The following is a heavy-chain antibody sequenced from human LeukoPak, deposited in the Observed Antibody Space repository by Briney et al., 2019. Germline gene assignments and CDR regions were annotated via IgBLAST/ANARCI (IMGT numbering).Heavy chain of an antibody. J-gene: IGHJ4*02. Sequence: GGSLRLSCAASGYTFTSYYMHWVRQAPGQGLEWMGIINPSGGSTSYAQKFQGRVTMTRDTSTSTVYMELSSLRSEDTAVYYCARAPYKDVDFDYWGQGTLVTVSS. V-gene: IGHV1-46*01. CDR2: INPSGGST. CDR3: ARAPYKDVDFDY. CDR1: GYTFTSYY. D-gene: IGHD1-14*01.